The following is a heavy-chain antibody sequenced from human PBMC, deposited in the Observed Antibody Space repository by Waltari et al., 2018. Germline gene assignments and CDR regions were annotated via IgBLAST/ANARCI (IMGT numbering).Heavy chain of an antibody. Sequence: QVQLVQSGAEVKKPGSSAKVSCKASGGTFSSYTISWVRQAPGQGLEWLGRIIPILGIANNAKKFQGRVTITADKSTSTAYMELSSLRSEDTAVYYWARDHYGFVVTSELGYWGQGTLVTVSS. J-gene: IGHJ4*02. CDR3: ARDHYGFVVTSELGY. CDR2: IIPILGIA. CDR1: GGTFSSYT. D-gene: IGHD3-3*01. V-gene: IGHV1-69*08.